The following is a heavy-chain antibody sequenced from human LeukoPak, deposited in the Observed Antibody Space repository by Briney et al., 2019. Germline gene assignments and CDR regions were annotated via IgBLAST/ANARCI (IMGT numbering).Heavy chain of an antibody. D-gene: IGHD1-26*01. Sequence: QSGGSLRLSCAASGFTFSSYGMHWVRQAPGKGLEWVAVISYDGSNKYYADSVKARFTISRDNSKNTLYLQMNSLRAEDTAVYYCAKGKVGAGLELDYWGQGTLVTVSS. V-gene: IGHV3-30*18. CDR2: ISYDGSNK. J-gene: IGHJ4*02. CDR3: AKGKVGAGLELDY. CDR1: GFTFSSYG.